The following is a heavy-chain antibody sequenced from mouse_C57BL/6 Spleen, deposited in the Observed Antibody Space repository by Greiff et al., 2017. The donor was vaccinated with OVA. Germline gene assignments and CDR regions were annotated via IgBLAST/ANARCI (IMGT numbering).Heavy chain of an antibody. Sequence: QVQLQQSGAELVRPGTSVKVSCKASGHAFTNYLIEWVKQRPGQGLEWIGVINPGSGGTNYNEKFKGKATLTVDKSSSTAYMQLSSLTSEDSAVYFCAKAGEALGAGGDYWGQGTTLTVSS. J-gene: IGHJ2*01. CDR3: AKAGEALGAGGDY. D-gene: IGHD4-1*01. CDR1: GHAFTNYL. CDR2: INPGSGGT. V-gene: IGHV1-54*01.